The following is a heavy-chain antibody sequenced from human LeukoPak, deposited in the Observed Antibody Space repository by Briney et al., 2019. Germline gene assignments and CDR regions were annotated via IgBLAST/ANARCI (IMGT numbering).Heavy chain of an antibody. CDR3: SRNGLVDFDY. CDR2: IRRRAYGGAT. Sequence: GQSLRLSCTTSGFAFDDFAMSWVRQPAGKGLEWVGFIRRRAYGGATEYAASVKGRFIISRDDSKGIAYLQMNSLKTEDTAVYYCSRNGLVDFDYWGQGSRVIVSP. J-gene: IGHJ4*02. CDR1: GFAFDDFA. V-gene: IGHV3-49*04.